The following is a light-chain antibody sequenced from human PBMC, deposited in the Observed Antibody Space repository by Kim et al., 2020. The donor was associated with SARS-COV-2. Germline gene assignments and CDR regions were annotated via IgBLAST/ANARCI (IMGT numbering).Light chain of an antibody. CDR1: QSVSSSY. Sequence: EIVLTQSPATLSLSPGERAALSCRASQSVSSSYLAWYQQKPGQAPRLLIYGASSGATGIPDRFSGSGSGTDFTLTITRLEPDDFAVYYCQQYGTSPLTFGGGTKLEI. J-gene: IGKJ4*01. CDR3: QQYGTSPLT. V-gene: IGKV3-20*01. CDR2: GAS.